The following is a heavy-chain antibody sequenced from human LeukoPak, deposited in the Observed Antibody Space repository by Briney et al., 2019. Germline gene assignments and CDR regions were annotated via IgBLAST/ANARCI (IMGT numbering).Heavy chain of an antibody. CDR2: IRYDGSNK. J-gene: IGHJ4*02. D-gene: IGHD6-19*01. V-gene: IGHV3-30*02. CDR1: GFTFSSYD. CDR3: AKDLGEKQWLVVGIDY. Sequence: GGSLRLSCAACGFTFSSYDMHWVRQAPGKGLEWVAFIRYDGSNKYYADSVKGRFTISRDNSKNTLYLQMNSLRAEDTAVYYCAKDLGEKQWLVVGIDYWGQGTLVTVSS.